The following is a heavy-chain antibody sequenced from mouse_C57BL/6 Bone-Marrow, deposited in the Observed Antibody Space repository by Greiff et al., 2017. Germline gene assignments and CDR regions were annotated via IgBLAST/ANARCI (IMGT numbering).Heavy chain of an antibody. J-gene: IGHJ1*03. CDR1: GFSFNTYA. CDR2: IRSKSNNYAT. V-gene: IGHV10-1*01. CDR3: VAFYWYFDV. Sequence: EVMLVESGGGLVQPKGSLKLSCAASGFSFNTYAMNWVRQAPGKGLEWVARIRSKSNNYATYYADSVKDRFTISRDDSESMLYLQMNNLKTEDTAMYYCVAFYWYFDVWGTGTTVTVSS.